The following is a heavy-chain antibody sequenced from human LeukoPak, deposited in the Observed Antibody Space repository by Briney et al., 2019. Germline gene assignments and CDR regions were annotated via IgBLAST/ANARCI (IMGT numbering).Heavy chain of an antibody. CDR1: GFTFSSYW. V-gene: IGHV3-7*01. Sequence: GGSLRLSCAASGFTFSSYWMSWVRQAPGKGLEWVANIKKDGSEKYYVDSVKGRFTISRDNAKNTLYQQMNSLRAEDTAVYYCARDRGSTEFDYWGQGTLVTVSS. D-gene: IGHD6-13*01. J-gene: IGHJ4*02. CDR2: IKKDGSEK. CDR3: ARDRGSTEFDY.